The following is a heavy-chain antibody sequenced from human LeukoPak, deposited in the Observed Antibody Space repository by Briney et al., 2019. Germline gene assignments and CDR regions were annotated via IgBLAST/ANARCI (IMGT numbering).Heavy chain of an antibody. CDR1: GGSFSGYY. Sequence: SETLSLTCAVYGGSFSGYYWSWIRQPPGKGLEWIGEINHSGSTNYNPSLKSRVTISVDTSKNQFSLKLSSVTAADTAVYYCARGGSGWRRNYYYYGMDVWGQGTTATVSS. J-gene: IGHJ6*02. CDR2: INHSGST. D-gene: IGHD1-26*01. CDR3: ARGGSGWRRNYYYYGMDV. V-gene: IGHV4-34*01.